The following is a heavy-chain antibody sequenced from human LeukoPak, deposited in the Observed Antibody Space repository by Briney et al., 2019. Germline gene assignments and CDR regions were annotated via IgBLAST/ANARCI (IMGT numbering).Heavy chain of an antibody. Sequence: SDTLSLTCAVYGGSFSGYYWSLLRQPPGKVLEWIGEINHSGSTNYNPSLKSRVTISVDTSKNQFSLKLSSVTAADTAVYYCARAVAILNYYYMDVWGKGTTVTVSS. V-gene: IGHV4-34*01. CDR3: ARAVAILNYYYMDV. D-gene: IGHD2-2*02. CDR2: INHSGST. CDR1: GGSFSGYY. J-gene: IGHJ6*03.